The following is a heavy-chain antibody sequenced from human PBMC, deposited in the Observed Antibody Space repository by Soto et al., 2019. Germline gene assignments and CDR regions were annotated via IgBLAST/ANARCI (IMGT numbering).Heavy chain of an antibody. CDR2: ITGSGGTT. Sequence: TGGSLRLSCAASGFTFSSYWMHWVRQAPGKGLEWVSSITGSGGTTYNADSVKGRLTISRDNAKNSLYLQMNSLRAEDTAVYYCARRDGYNKDYWGQGTLVTVSS. CDR1: GFTFSSYW. V-gene: IGHV3-21*01. CDR3: ARRDGYNKDY. D-gene: IGHD5-12*01. J-gene: IGHJ4*02.